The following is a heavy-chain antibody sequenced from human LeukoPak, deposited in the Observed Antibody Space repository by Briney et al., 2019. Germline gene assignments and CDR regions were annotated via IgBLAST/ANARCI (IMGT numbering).Heavy chain of an antibody. CDR3: ARDFFGSARFYRSDPFDY. J-gene: IGHJ4*02. CDR2: IKQDGSEK. Sequence: GGSLRLSCEASGFTFSNYWMSWVRQAPGKGLEWVANIKQDGSEKYYVDSVEGRFTISRDNAKNSLYLQMNSLRAEDTAVYYCARDFFGSARFYRSDPFDYWGQGTLVGVSS. V-gene: IGHV3-7*01. CDR1: GFTFSNYW. D-gene: IGHD3-10*01.